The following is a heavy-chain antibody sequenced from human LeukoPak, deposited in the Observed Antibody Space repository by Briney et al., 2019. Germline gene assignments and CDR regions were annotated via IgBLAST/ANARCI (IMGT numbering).Heavy chain of an antibody. CDR2: INHSGST. V-gene: IGHV4-34*01. CDR1: GGSFSGYY. Sequence: PSETLSLTCAVYGGSFSGYYWSWIRQPPGKGLEWIGEINHSGSTNYNPSLKSRVTISVDTSKNQFSLKLSSVTAADTAVYYCARMVRGVIITLYYFDYWGQGTLVTVSS. CDR3: ARMVRGVIITLYYFDY. J-gene: IGHJ4*02. D-gene: IGHD3-10*01.